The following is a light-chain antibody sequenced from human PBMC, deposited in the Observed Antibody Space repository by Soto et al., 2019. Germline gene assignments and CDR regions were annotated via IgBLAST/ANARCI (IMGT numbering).Light chain of an antibody. CDR3: QQYYDFWT. CDR1: QTISTW. V-gene: IGKV1-5*01. Sequence: DIQMTQSPTTLSASVGGRVTITCRASQTISTWLAWYQQKPGKAPKLLIYDASSLESGVPSRFSVSGSGTKFTLTITRMKPDDFATDHCQQYYDFWTFGQGTKVDIK. J-gene: IGKJ1*01. CDR2: DAS.